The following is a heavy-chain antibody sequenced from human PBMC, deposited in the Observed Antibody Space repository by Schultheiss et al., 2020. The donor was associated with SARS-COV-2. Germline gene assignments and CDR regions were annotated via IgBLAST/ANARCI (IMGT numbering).Heavy chain of an antibody. J-gene: IGHJ4*02. CDR1: GYSISSGYY. V-gene: IGHV4-34*01. CDR3: ARTGGRY. D-gene: IGHD1-14*01. Sequence: SETLSLTCAVSGYSISSGYYWSWIRQPPGKGLEWIGEINHSGSTNYNPSLKSRVTISVDTSKNQFSLKLSSVTAADTAVYYCARTGGRYWGQGTLVTVSS. CDR2: INHSGST.